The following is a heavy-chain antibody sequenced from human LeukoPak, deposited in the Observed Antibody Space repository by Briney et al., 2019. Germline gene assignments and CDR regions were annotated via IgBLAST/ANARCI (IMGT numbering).Heavy chain of an antibody. J-gene: IGHJ4*02. Sequence: SETLSLTCAVYGESFSGYFWNWIRQPPGKGLEWIGEINHSGSTSNHNPSLKSRVTMSVDTSKNQFSLKLSSVTAADTAVYYCAKGRRYDYVWGSLDWGQGTLVTVSS. CDR3: AKGRRYDYVWGSLD. V-gene: IGHV4-34*01. CDR1: GESFSGYF. CDR2: INHSGSTS. D-gene: IGHD3-16*01.